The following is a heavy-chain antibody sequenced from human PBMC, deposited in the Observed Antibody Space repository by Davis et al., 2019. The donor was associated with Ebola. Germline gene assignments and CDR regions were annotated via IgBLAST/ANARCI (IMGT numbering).Heavy chain of an antibody. J-gene: IGHJ6*02. CDR2: ISSSSSYI. D-gene: IGHD5-12*01. CDR3: ARDAGVGYDWPYYYYYGMDV. V-gene: IGHV3-21*01. Sequence: GESLKISCAASGFTFSSYSMNWVRQAPGKGLEWVSSISSSSSYIYYADSVKGRFTISRDNAKNSLYLQMNSLRAEDTAVYYCARDAGVGYDWPYYYYYGMDVWGQGTTVTVSS. CDR1: GFTFSSYS.